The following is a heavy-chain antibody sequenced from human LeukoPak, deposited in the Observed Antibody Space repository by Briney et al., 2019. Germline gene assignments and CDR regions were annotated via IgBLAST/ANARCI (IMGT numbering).Heavy chain of an antibody. CDR3: ARVGSACGSGGSCYFDY. D-gene: IGHD2-15*01. J-gene: IGHJ4*02. CDR2: IYTSGST. Sequence: PSETLSLTCSVSSGSISSFYWTWVRQSAWKGLEWIGRIYTSGSTNYNPSLKSRVTMSVDTSKNQFSLKLSSVTAADTAVYYCARVGSACGSGGSCYFDYWGQGTLVTVSS. V-gene: IGHV4-4*07. CDR1: SGSISSFY.